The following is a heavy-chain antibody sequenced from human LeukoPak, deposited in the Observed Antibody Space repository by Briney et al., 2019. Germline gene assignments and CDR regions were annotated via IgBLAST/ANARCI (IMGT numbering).Heavy chain of an antibody. Sequence: ASVKVSCKVSGYTLTELSMHWVRQAPGKGLEWMGGFDPEDGETIYAQEFQGRVTMTEDTSTDTAYMELSSLRSEDTAVYYCATAPRYSSGSPLDYWGQGTLVTVSS. CDR3: ATAPRYSSGSPLDY. CDR1: GYTLTELS. V-gene: IGHV1-24*01. J-gene: IGHJ4*02. CDR2: FDPEDGET. D-gene: IGHD6-19*01.